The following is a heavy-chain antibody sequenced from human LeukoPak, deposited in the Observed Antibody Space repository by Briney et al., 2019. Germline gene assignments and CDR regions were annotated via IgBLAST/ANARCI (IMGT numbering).Heavy chain of an antibody. J-gene: IGHJ3*02. CDR2: ISYDGSNK. V-gene: IGHV3-30-3*01. Sequence: GGSLRLSCAASGFTFSNYAMRWVRQAPGKGLEWMAIISYDGSNKDCADSVKGRFTISRDNSKNTLYLQVNGLRTEDTAVYYCARRMGATPVGNAFDIWGQGTMVTVSS. CDR3: ARRMGATPVGNAFDI. CDR1: GFTFSNYA. D-gene: IGHD1-26*01.